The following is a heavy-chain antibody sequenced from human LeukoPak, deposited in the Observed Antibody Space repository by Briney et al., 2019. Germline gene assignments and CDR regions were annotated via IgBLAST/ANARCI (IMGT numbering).Heavy chain of an antibody. D-gene: IGHD3-10*01. Sequence: SETLSLTCTVSGGSISSSSYYWGWIRQPPGKGLEWIGSIYRSGSTYYNPSLKSRVTISLDTSKNQFSLKLSSVTAADTAVYYCARYGSGSYYTPPDYWGQGTLVTVSS. CDR2: IYRSGST. CDR3: ARYGSGSYYTPPDY. V-gene: IGHV4-39*07. CDR1: GGSISSSSYY. J-gene: IGHJ4*02.